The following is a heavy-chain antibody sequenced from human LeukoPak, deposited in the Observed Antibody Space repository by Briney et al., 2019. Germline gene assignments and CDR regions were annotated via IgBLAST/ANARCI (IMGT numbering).Heavy chain of an antibody. CDR3: AKDLGVGAYLLFDYITSGLDS. J-gene: IGHJ4*02. V-gene: IGHV3-30*18. D-gene: IGHD2/OR15-2a*01. CDR1: GFSFSSYG. CDR2: ITYDGSNE. Sequence: GGSLRLSCAASGFSFSSYGMHWVRQAPGKGLEWVAVITYDGSNEYFADSVKGRFTVSRDNSKNTLYLQMNSLRPEDTAVYYCAKDLGVGAYLLFDYITSGLDSWGQGTLVTVSS.